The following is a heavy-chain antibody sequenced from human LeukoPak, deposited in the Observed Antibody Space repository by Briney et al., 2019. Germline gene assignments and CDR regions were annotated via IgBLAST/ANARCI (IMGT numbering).Heavy chain of an antibody. J-gene: IGHJ3*02. Sequence: GGSLRLSCAASGFTFSSYSMSWVRQAPGKGLEWVSYISSSSSTIYYADSVKGRFTISRDNAKNSLYLQMNSLRAEDTAVYYCARVDEAGFYYDAFDIWGQGTMVTVSS. CDR2: ISSSSSTI. V-gene: IGHV3-48*04. CDR3: ARVDEAGFYYDAFDI. D-gene: IGHD3-10*01. CDR1: GFTFSSYS.